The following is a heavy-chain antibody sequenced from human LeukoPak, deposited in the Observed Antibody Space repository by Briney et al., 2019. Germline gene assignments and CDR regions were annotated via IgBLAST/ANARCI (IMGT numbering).Heavy chain of an antibody. CDR2: INTNTGNP. D-gene: IGHD1-26*01. CDR3: ARASTPKVGATIYYFDY. V-gene: IGHV7-4-1*02. CDR1: GYTFTGYH. J-gene: IGHJ4*02. Sequence: GASVKVSCKASGYTFTGYHMHWVRQAPGQGLECMGWINTNTGNPTYAQGFTGRFVFSLDTSVSTAYLQISSLKAEDTALYYCARASTPKVGATIYYFDYWGQGTLVTVSS.